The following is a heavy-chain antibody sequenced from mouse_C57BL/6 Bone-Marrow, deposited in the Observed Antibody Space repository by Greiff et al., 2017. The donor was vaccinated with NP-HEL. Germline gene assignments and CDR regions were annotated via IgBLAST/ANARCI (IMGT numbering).Heavy chain of an antibody. CDR1: GYTFTNYW. J-gene: IGHJ3*01. CDR2: IYPGGGYT. V-gene: IGHV1-63*01. Sequence: QVHVKQSGAELVRPGTSVKMSCKASGYTFTNYWIGWAKQRPGHGLEWIGDIYPGGGYTNYNEKFKGKATLTADKSSSTAYMQFSSLTSEDSAIYYCARVATEGFAYWGQGTLVTVSA. D-gene: IGHD1-1*01. CDR3: ARVATEGFAY.